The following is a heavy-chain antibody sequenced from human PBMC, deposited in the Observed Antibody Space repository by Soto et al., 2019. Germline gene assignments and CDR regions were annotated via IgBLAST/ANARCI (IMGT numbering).Heavy chain of an antibody. V-gene: IGHV3-23*01. J-gene: IGHJ4*02. CDR3: AKDLEYSSSLNY. CDR2: ISGSGGST. CDR1: GFTFSSYA. Sequence: GGSLRLSCAASGFTFSSYAMSWVRQAPGKGLERVSAISGSGGSTYYADSVKGRFTISRDNSKNTLYLQMNSLRAEDTDVYYCAKDLEYSSSLNYWGQGTLVTVSS. D-gene: IGHD6-6*01.